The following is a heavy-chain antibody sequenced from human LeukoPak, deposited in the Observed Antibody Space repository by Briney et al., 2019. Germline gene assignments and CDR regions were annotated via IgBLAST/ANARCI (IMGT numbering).Heavy chain of an antibody. CDR1: GFTFSSYA. Sequence: PGGSLRLSCAASGFTFSSYAMHWVRQAPGKGLEWVAVISYDGSNKYYADSVRGRFTISRDNSKNTLYLQMNSLRAEDTAVYYCARDQIQLWLRYYFDYWGQGTLVTVSS. CDR3: ARDQIQLWLRYYFDY. J-gene: IGHJ4*02. CDR2: ISYDGSNK. V-gene: IGHV3-30-3*01. D-gene: IGHD5-18*01.